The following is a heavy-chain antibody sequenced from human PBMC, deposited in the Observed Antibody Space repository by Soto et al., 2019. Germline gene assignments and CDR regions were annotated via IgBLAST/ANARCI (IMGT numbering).Heavy chain of an antibody. CDR1: GYTFTSYA. CDR3: ARDLGFSYYDSSGSFDY. CDR2: INAGNGNT. V-gene: IGHV1-3*01. D-gene: IGHD3-22*01. Sequence: ASVKVSCKASGYTFTSYAMHWVRQAPGQRLERMGWINAGNGNTKYSQKFQGRVTITRDTSASTVYMELSSLRSEDTAVYYCARDLGFSYYDSSGSFDYWGQGTLVTVSS. J-gene: IGHJ4*02.